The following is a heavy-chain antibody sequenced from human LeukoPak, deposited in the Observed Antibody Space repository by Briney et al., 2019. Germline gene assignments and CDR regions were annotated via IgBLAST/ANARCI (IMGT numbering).Heavy chain of an antibody. CDR1: GFTFSGSA. Sequence: GGSLRLSCAASGFTFSGSAIHCVRHPSGKGLEWVGRIRGKANNYATVYTASVKGRFTISRDDSRNTAYLQLNSLKTEDTAVYYCARRYDSGGHYDLDSWGQGTLVTVSS. D-gene: IGHD3-22*01. J-gene: IGHJ4*02. V-gene: IGHV3-73*01. CDR3: ARRYDSGGHYDLDS. CDR2: IRGKANNYAT.